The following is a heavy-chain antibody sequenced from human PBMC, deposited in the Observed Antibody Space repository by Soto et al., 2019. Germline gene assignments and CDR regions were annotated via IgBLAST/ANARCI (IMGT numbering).Heavy chain of an antibody. CDR2: ISRDGGTK. V-gene: IGHV3-30*03. CDR3: TGEVASGY. Sequence: QVQLVESGGGVVQPGRSLRLSCAVSGFTVSTYGMHWVRQAPGKGLEWVAVISRDGGTKFYADSVKGRFTISKDNSRNTLFLEMNRLRGDDMAVYYCTGEVASGYWGQGPLVTVSS. D-gene: IGHD2-8*02. CDR1: GFTVSTYG. J-gene: IGHJ4*02.